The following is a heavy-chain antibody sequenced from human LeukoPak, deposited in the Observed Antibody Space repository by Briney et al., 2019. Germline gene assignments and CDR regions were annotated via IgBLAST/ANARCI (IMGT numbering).Heavy chain of an antibody. D-gene: IGHD3-10*01. CDR2: IKQDGSEK. CDR3: ARDEEWFGEKGASYYFGMDV. CDR1: GFTVSSNY. J-gene: IGHJ6*02. V-gene: IGHV3-7*01. Sequence: PGGSLRLSCAASGFTVSSNYMSWVRQAPGKGLEWVANIKQDGSEKYYVDSVKGRFTISRDNAKNSLYLEMNTLRAEDTAVYYCARDEEWFGEKGASYYFGMDVWGQGTTVTVSS.